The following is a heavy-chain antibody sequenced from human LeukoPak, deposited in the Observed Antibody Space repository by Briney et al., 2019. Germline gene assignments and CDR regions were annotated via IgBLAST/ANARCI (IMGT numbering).Heavy chain of an antibody. J-gene: IGHJ5*02. CDR2: IYPGDSDT. CDR1: GYSFTNYW. Sequence: GESLKISCKGSGYSFTNYWIGWVRQMPGEGPELVGIIYPGDSDTRYSPSFQGQVTISADKSISTAYLQWSSLKASDTAMYYCARHLRLWQNWFVPWGQGTLVTVSS. V-gene: IGHV5-51*01. D-gene: IGHD5-18*01. CDR3: ARHLRLWQNWFVP.